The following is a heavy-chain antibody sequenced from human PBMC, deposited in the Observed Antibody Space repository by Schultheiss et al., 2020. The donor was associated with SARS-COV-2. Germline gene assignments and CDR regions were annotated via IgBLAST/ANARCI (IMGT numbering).Heavy chain of an antibody. J-gene: IGHJ6*02. CDR3: ARFLRTRGGDVLTPYYYYYYGMDV. CDR2: INHSGST. Sequence: SQTLSLTCTVSGGSISSGAYYWSWIRQPPGKGLEWIGEINHSGSTNYNPSLKSRVTISVDTSKNQFSLKLSSVTAADTAVYYCARFLRTRGGDVLTPYYYYYYGMDVWGQGTTVTVSS. CDR1: GGSISSGAYY. V-gene: IGHV4-39*07. D-gene: IGHD2-21*02.